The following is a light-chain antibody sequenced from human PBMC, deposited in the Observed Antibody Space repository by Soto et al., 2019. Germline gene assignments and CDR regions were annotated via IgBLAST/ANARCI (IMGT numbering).Light chain of an antibody. V-gene: IGKV3-15*01. CDR1: HSISTN. CDR3: QQYSSWRT. Sequence: EIMTTQSPATLSVSPGEGATLSCRTSHSISTNLAWYQHKRGQSPRLLVYGASTRATGVPARFSGSGSGAEFTLSISSLQSEDVSVYYCQQYSSWRTFGGGTKVEIK. J-gene: IGKJ4*01. CDR2: GAS.